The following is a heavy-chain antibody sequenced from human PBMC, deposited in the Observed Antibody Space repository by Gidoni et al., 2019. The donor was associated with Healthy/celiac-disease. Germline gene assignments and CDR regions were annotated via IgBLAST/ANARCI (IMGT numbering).Heavy chain of an antibody. CDR1: GYTFTGYC. D-gene: IGHD3-10*01. CDR2: INPNSGGT. CDR3: ARVMVRGEGWFDP. J-gene: IGHJ5*02. Sequence: QVQLVQSGAEVKKPGASVKVSCQASGYTFTGYCMHWVRQAPGQGLEWMGWINPNSGGTNYAQKFQGRVTMTRDTSISTAYMELSRLRSDDTAVYYCARVMVRGEGWFDPWGQGTLVTVSS. V-gene: IGHV1-2*02.